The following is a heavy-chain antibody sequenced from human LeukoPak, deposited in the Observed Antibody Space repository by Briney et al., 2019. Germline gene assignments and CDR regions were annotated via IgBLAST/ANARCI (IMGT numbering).Heavy chain of an antibody. CDR3: ARVRYQTADY. CDR2: ISSSGTTI. CDR1: GFTFSTYE. J-gene: IGHJ4*02. V-gene: IGHV3-48*03. D-gene: IGHD3-16*02. Sequence: PGGSLRLSCAASGFTFSTYEMNWVRQAPGKGLEWVSYISSSGTTIHYADSVKGRFTISRDNAKSSVYLQMNSLRVEDTAVYYCARVRYQTADYWGQGTLVTVSS.